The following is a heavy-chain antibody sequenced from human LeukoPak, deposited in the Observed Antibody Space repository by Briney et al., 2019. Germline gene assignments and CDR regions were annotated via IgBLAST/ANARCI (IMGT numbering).Heavy chain of an antibody. CDR3: ARDQGYRRAFDI. CDR2: INPNSGGT. D-gene: IGHD5-18*01. CDR1: GYTFTGYY. V-gene: IGHV1-2*02. Sequence: ASVKVSCKASGYTFTGYYMHWVRQAPGQGLEWMGWINPNSGGTNYAQKFQGRVTMTRDTSISTAYMELSRLRSDDTAVYYCARDQGYRRAFDIWGQGTMVTVSS. J-gene: IGHJ3*02.